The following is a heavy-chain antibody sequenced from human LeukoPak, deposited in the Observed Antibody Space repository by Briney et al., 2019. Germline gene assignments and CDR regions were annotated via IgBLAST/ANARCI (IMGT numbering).Heavy chain of an antibody. D-gene: IGHD5-12*01. CDR2: IYYSGST. Sequence: SETLSLTCTVSGGSISSSSYYWGWIRQPPGKGLEGIGSIYYSGSTYYNPSLKSRVTISVDTSKNQFSLKLSSVTAADTAVYYCAGTPAYSGYDSHYYYYYYMDVWGKGTTVTVSS. CDR1: GGSISSSSYY. J-gene: IGHJ6*03. V-gene: IGHV4-39*01. CDR3: AGTPAYSGYDSHYYYYYYMDV.